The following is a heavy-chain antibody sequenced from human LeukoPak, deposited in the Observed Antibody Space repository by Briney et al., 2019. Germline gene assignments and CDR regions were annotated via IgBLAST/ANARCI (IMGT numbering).Heavy chain of an antibody. CDR3: ARHPIAAGGAYNWFDP. Sequence: GESLKISCKGSGYSFTTYWIGWVRQMPGKGLEWMGIIYSGDSDTRYSPSFQGQVTISADKSISTAYLQWSSLKASDTAMYYCARHPIAAGGAYNWFDPWGQGTLVTVSS. CDR1: GYSFTTYW. D-gene: IGHD6-13*01. CDR2: IYSGDSDT. V-gene: IGHV5-51*01. J-gene: IGHJ5*02.